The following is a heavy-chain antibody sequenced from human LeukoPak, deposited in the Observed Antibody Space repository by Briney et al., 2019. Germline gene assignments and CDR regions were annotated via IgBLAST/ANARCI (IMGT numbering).Heavy chain of an antibody. V-gene: IGHV4-39*07. Sequence: SETLSLTCTVSGGSISSSSYYWGWIRQPPGKGLEWIGSIFYSGITYYNPSLKSPVTISIDTSKNQFSLKVTSVTAADTAVYYCASGGVDWGQGTLVTVSS. CDR3: ASGGVD. D-gene: IGHD3-10*01. CDR1: GGSISSSSYY. CDR2: IFYSGIT. J-gene: IGHJ4*02.